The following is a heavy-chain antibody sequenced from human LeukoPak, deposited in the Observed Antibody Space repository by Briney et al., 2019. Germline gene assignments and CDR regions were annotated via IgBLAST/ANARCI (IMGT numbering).Heavy chain of an antibody. CDR1: GYTFTSHD. CDR3: ARDPAYCGGDCYNNWFDP. CDR2: MNPDSGDS. J-gene: IGHJ5*02. Sequence: AASVKVSCKASGYTFTSHDISWVRQATGQGLEWMGWMNPDSGDSGYAQKFQGRVTITADKSTSTAYMELSSLRSEDTAVYYCARDPAYCGGDCYNNWFDPWGQGTLVTVSS. D-gene: IGHD2-21*02. V-gene: IGHV1-8*01.